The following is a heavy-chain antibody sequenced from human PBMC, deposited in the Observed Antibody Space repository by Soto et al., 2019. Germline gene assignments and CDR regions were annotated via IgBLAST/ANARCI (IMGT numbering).Heavy chain of an antibody. Sequence: SETLSLTCAVYGGSFSGYYWSWIRQPPGKGLEWIGEINHSGSTNYNPSLKSRVTISVDTSKNQFSLKLSSVTAADTAVYYCARGLQDSNYDYYYYYMDVWGKGTTVTVSS. CDR3: ARGLQDSNYDYYYYYMDV. V-gene: IGHV4-34*01. D-gene: IGHD4-4*01. CDR1: GGSFSGYY. J-gene: IGHJ6*03. CDR2: INHSGST.